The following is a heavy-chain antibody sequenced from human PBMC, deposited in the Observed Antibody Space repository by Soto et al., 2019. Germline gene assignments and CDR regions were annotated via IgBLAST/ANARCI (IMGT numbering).Heavy chain of an antibody. J-gene: IGHJ4*02. D-gene: IGHD5-18*01. CDR2: INHSGST. Sequence: SETLSLTCAVYGVSFSGYYWSWIRQPPGKGLEWIGEINHSGSTNYNPSLKSRVTISVDTSKNQFSLKLSSVTAADTAVYYCARFVGGYSYGYYFDYWGQGTLVTVSS. CDR1: GVSFSGYY. V-gene: IGHV4-34*01. CDR3: ARFVGGYSYGYYFDY.